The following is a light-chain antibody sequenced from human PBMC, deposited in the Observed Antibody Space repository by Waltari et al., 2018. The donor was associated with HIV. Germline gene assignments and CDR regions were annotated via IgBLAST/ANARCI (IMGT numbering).Light chain of an antibody. CDR3: TSYTTSTTLI. CDR2: EVF. CDR1: GSDVGTSKY. V-gene: IGLV2-14*01. J-gene: IGLJ2*01. Sequence: SALTQPASVSGSPGQSITISCRGTGSDVGTSKYVAWYQQHPGKAPKLLIYEVFNRPSGISNRFSGSKSGNTASLTVSGLRTEDEADYYCTSYTTSTTLIFGGGTTVTVL.